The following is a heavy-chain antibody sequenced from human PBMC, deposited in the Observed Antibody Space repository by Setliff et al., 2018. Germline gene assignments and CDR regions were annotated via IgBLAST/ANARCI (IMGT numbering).Heavy chain of an antibody. V-gene: IGHV3-15*01. CDR3: TTAHYTGNSRTLDF. D-gene: IGHD1-26*01. J-gene: IGHJ4*02. CDR1: GFTFSSYS. CDR2: IKSEIAGGTT. Sequence: PGGSLRLSCAASGFTFSSYSMNWVRQAPGKGLEWIGRIKSEIAGGTTDYGAPVKGRFTISRDDSKNTLLLQMNNLKTEDTALYYCTTAHYTGNSRTLDFWGPGTLVTVSS.